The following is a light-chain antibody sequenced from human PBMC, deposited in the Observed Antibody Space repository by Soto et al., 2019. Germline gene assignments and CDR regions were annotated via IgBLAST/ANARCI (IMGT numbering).Light chain of an antibody. CDR3: SAWDDSLNGPHVI. Sequence: QAVVTQPPSASGTPGQRVTISCSGSRSNIGTNTVNWYQQLPGTSPKLLIHSNNQRPSGVPDRFSGSKSGTSASLAISWLQSQDEADYYCSAWDDSLNGPHVIFGGGTQLTVL. CDR2: SNN. CDR1: RSNIGTNT. V-gene: IGLV1-44*01. J-gene: IGLJ2*01.